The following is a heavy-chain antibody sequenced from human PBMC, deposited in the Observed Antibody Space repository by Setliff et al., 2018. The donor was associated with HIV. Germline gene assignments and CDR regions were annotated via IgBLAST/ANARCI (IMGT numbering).Heavy chain of an antibody. V-gene: IGHV4-39*07. CDR1: GGSINSSSYY. CDR3: ARANVYSGGPLDY. CDR2: IAYSGGI. J-gene: IGHJ4*02. D-gene: IGHD6-19*01. Sequence: SETLSLTNTVSGGSINSSSYYWGGIRQPPWKGLDWIGSIAYSGGIYYNPSLKSRVTLSIDTSKNQFSLRLTILATADTAVYFRARANVYSGGPLDYWGQGRLVTVSS.